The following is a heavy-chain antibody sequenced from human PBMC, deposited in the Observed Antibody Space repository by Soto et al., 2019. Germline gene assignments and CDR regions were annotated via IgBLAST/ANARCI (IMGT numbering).Heavy chain of an antibody. CDR1: GGSISSYY. V-gene: IGHV4-59*01. CDR2: IYYSGST. CDR3: ARDSPWGMDV. J-gene: IGHJ6*02. Sequence: QVQLQESGPGLVKPSETLSLTCTVSGGSISSYYWSWIRQPPGKGLEWIGYIYYSGSTNYNPSLKSRVTLSVDTSKNQFSLKLSSVTAADTAVYYCARDSPWGMDVWGQGTTVTVSS.